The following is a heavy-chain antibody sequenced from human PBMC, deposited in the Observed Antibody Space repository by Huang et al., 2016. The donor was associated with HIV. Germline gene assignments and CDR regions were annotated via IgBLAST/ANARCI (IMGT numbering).Heavy chain of an antibody. CDR3: AKGGAGYHNGPEY. Sequence: QVRLVESGGGVVQPGGSLTLSCEASGFTFSTFGMHWVRQAPGKGLEWGAHIRVDGNKKVYEESLKGRFTIFRENSKNTVYLEMNSLTGEDTAMYFCAKGGAGYHNGPEYWGQGTQVIVS. CDR1: GFTFSTFG. CDR2: IRVDGNKK. D-gene: IGHD2-8*01. V-gene: IGHV3-30*02. J-gene: IGHJ4*02.